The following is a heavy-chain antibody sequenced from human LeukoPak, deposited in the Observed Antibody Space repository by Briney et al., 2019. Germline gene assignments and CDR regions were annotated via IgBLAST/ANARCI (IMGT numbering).Heavy chain of an antibody. CDR2: ISSNGDNT. CDR3: VRGTGY. V-gene: IGHV3-64D*06. CDR1: GFTFSTYV. Sequence: QTGGSLRLSCSVSGFTFSTYVMHWVRQAPGKGLEYVSAISSNGDNTYYADSVKGRFTISRDNSKNTLYLQMSSLRADDTAVCYCVRGTGYWGQGTLVTVSS. J-gene: IGHJ4*02.